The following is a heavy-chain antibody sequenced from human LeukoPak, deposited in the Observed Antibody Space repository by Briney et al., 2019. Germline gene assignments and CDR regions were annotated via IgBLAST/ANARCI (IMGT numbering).Heavy chain of an antibody. Sequence: ASVKVSCKALEYTFTDYYIHWVRQAPGQGLEWMGWMNPKSGSRDKNYARKFQGRITMTTDTSTTTAYLELSRLKSDDTAVYYCAKGHYDGDHPDYEGGSVDSWGQGTHITVSS. CDR2: MNPKSGSRDK. CDR1: EYTFTDYY. CDR3: AKGHYDGDHPDYEGGSVDS. D-gene: IGHD2-21*01. J-gene: IGHJ4*02. V-gene: IGHV1-2*02.